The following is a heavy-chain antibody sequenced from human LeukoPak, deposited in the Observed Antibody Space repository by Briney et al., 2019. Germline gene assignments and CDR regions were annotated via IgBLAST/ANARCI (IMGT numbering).Heavy chain of an antibody. CDR3: AKDLGGKPYYYYGMDV. Sequence: GGSLRLSCAASGFAFSSYAMTWVRQAPGKGLEWVSAISGGGGGTFYADSVKGRFTISRDNSKNTLYLQMNSLSAEDTAVYYCAKDLGGKPYYYYGMDVWGQGTTVTVSS. V-gene: IGHV3-23*01. J-gene: IGHJ6*02. CDR1: GFAFSSYA. CDR2: ISGGGGGT.